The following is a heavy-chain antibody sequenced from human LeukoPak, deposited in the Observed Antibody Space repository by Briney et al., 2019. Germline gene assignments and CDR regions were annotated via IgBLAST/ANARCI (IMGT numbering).Heavy chain of an antibody. D-gene: IGHD2-2*01. CDR3: ARTIVVVPAADKSGWFDP. V-gene: IGHV4-34*01. CDR2: INHSGST. CDR1: GGSFSGYY. Sequence: SETLSLTCAVYGGSFSGYYWSWIRQPPGKGLEWLGEINHSGSTNYNPSLKSRVPISVDTSKNQFSLKLSSVTAADTAVYYCARTIVVVPAADKSGWFDPWGQGTLVTVSS. J-gene: IGHJ5*02.